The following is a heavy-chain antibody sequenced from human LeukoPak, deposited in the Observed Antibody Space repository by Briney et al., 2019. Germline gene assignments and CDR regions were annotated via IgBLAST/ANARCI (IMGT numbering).Heavy chain of an antibody. V-gene: IGHV4-59*01. CDR1: GGSISSYY. Sequence: SETLSLTCTVSGGSISSYYWSWIRQPPGKGLEWIGYIYYSGSTNYNPSLKSRVTISVDTSKNQFSLKLSSVTAADTAVYYCARGSYYDFWSGYFPYYFDYWGQGTLVTVSS. CDR3: ARGSYYDFWSGYFPYYFDY. CDR2: IYYSGST. J-gene: IGHJ4*02. D-gene: IGHD3-3*01.